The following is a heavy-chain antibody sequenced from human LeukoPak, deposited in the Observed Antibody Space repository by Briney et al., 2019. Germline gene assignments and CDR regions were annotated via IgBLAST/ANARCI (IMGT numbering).Heavy chain of an antibody. V-gene: IGHV3-53*01. CDR1: GFTVSNNY. D-gene: IGHD3-10*01. J-gene: IGHJ6*03. Sequence: GGSLRLSCAASGFTVSNNYMSWVRQAPGKGLEGVSIIYRGGSTYYADSVKGRFTISRDNSKNTLYLQMNSLRAEDTAVYYCARGGVNTMVRGVIRYYYMDVWGKGTTVTISS. CDR3: ARGGVNTMVRGVIRYYYMDV. CDR2: IYRGGST.